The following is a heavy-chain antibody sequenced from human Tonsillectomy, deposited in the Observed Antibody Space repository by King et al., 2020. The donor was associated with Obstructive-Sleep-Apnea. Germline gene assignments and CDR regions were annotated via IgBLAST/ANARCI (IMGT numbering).Heavy chain of an antibody. Sequence: VTLKESGPVLVKPTDTLTLTCTVSGFSLSNARMGVSWIRQPPGKALEWRAHIFLNDEKSYSTSLKNRLTISKDTSKNQVVLTMTNMDPLDTATYYCARMKGQQLVRSNWFDPWGQGTLVTVSS. J-gene: IGHJ5*02. V-gene: IGHV2-26*01. CDR2: IFLNDEK. CDR3: ARMKGQQLVRSNWFDP. CDR1: GFSLSNARMG. D-gene: IGHD6-13*01.